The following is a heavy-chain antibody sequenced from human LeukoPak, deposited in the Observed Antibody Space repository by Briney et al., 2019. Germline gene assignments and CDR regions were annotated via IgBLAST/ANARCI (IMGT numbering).Heavy chain of an antibody. V-gene: IGHV3-48*01. J-gene: IGHJ4*02. CDR2: ISSSSSTI. CDR3: AKVLRYYYDSSGNFDY. CDR1: GFTFSSYS. Sequence: GGSLRLSCAASGFTFSSYSMNWVRQAPGKGLEWVSYISSSSSTIYYADSVKGRFTISRDNAKNSLYLQMNSLRAEDTAVHYCAKVLRYYYDSSGNFDYWGQGTLVTVSS. D-gene: IGHD3-22*01.